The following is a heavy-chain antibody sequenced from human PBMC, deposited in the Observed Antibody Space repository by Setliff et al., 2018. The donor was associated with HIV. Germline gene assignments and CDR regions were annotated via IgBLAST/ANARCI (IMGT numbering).Heavy chain of an antibody. V-gene: IGHV4-59*01. J-gene: IGHJ3*01. CDR1: GDSMIGYY. Sequence: PSETLSLTCTVSGDSMIGYYWSWIRQPPGKGLDWIGYVYSGGSPNYSPSFKSRVTMSIDTSKNQFSLKLKSVTAADTAVYYCARLYHNDNSADFRRAPFDVWGQGMMVTVSS. D-gene: IGHD3-22*01. CDR2: VYSGGSP. CDR3: ARLYHNDNSADFRRAPFDV.